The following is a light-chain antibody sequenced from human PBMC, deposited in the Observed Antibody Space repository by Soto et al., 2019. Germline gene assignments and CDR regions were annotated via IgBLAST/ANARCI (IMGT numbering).Light chain of an antibody. V-gene: IGLV2-23*01. CDR1: SSDVGSYNL. Sequence: QSVLTQPASVSGSPGQSITISCTGTSSDVGSYNLVSWYQQHPGKAPKLMIYEGSQRPSGVSNRFSGSESGGTASLTISGLQTEDEADYFCCSSAGNRLVLFGGGTKVTDL. CDR2: EGS. J-gene: IGLJ2*01. CDR3: CSSAGNRLVL.